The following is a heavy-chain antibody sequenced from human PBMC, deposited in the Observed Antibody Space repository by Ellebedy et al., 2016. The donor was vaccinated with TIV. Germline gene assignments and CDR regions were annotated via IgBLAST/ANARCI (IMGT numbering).Heavy chain of an antibody. CDR1: GGSISSGSYY. Sequence: SETLSLXXTVSGGSISSGSYYWSWIRQPAGKGLEWIGRIYTSGSTNYNPSLKSRVTMSVDTSKNQFSLKLSSVTAADTAVYYCAREDIVVVPAAIRNWFDPWGQGTLVTVSS. CDR2: IYTSGST. D-gene: IGHD2-2*01. J-gene: IGHJ5*02. V-gene: IGHV4-61*02. CDR3: AREDIVVVPAAIRNWFDP.